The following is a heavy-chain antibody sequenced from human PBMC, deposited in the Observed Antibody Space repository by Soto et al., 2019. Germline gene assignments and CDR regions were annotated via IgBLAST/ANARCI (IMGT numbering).Heavy chain of an antibody. CDR2: IYYSGST. J-gene: IGHJ4*02. V-gene: IGHV4-31*03. CDR1: GGSISSGGYY. D-gene: IGHD2-2*01. CDR3: ARAPVVPAAMGEYFDY. Sequence: SETLSLTCTVSGGSISSGGYYWSWIRQHPGKGLEWIGYIYYSGSTYYNPSLKSRVTISVDTSKNQFSLKLSSVTAADTAVYYCARAPVVPAAMGEYFDYWGQGTLVTVSS.